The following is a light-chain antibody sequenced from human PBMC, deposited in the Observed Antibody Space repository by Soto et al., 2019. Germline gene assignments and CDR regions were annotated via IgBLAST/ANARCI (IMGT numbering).Light chain of an antibody. CDR3: AVWDDSLDAWV. CDR1: SSNIGSNS. V-gene: IGLV1-44*01. CDR2: SDN. J-gene: IGLJ3*02. Sequence: QLVLTQPPSASGAPGQRVTISSSGGSSNIGSNSVTWYQQLPGTAPRLLIYSDNQRPSGVPDRFSGSRSGTSASLAITGLQSEDEADYYCAVWDDSLDAWVFGGGTKLTVL.